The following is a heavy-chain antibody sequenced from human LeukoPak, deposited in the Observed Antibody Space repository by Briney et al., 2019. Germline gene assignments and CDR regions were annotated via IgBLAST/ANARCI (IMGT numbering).Heavy chain of an antibody. CDR2: IKQDGSEK. J-gene: IGHJ5*02. V-gene: IGHV3-7*05. CDR3: AREGGDRYDFWSGYPTYNWFDP. CDR1: GFTFSSYW. Sequence: PGGSLRLSCAASGFTFSSYWMNWVRQAPGKGLEWVANIKQDGSEKYYVDSVKGRFTISRDNAKNSLYLQMNSLRAEDTAVYYCAREGGDRYDFWSGYPTYNWFDPWGQGTLVTVSS. D-gene: IGHD3-3*01.